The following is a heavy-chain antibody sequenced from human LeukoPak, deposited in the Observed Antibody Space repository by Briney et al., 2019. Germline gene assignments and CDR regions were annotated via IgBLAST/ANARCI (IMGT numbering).Heavy chain of an antibody. CDR2: IKQEGGEK. CDR3: ARVGYYGSGSYTT. CDR1: GLTFSSYW. J-gene: IGHJ5*02. V-gene: IGHV3-7*01. D-gene: IGHD3-10*01. Sequence: AGGSLRLSCAAAGLTFSSYWMSGVRQAPGKGVEGVADIKQEGGEKYYVDSVKGRFTISRDNAKNSLYLQMNSLRAEDTAVYYCARVGYYGSGSYTTWGQGTLVTVSS.